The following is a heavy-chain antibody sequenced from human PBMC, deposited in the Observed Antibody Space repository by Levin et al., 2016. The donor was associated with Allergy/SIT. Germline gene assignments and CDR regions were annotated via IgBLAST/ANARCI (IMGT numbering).Heavy chain of an antibody. CDR1: GGSISSSNFW. J-gene: IGHJ5*02. CDR2: THRHGDT. CDR3: VRHDHYNDAIDP. V-gene: IGHV4-39*01. D-gene: IGHD1-1*01. Sequence: SETLSLTCTVSGGSISSSNFWWGWIRQTPGKGLEWLGSTHRHGDTYYRPSLQSRVTVSADRSTSQFSLRLSSVTAADTAVYYCVRHDHYNDAIDPWGQGTLVTVSS.